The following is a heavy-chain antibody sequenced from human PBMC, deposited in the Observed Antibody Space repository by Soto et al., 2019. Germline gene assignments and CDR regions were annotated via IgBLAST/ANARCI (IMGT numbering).Heavy chain of an antibody. V-gene: IGHV5-10-1*01. D-gene: IGHD2-2*01. CDR3: ASXWCSSTSCPPYYYGMDV. CDR1: GYSFTIYW. CDR2: IDPSDSYT. J-gene: IGHJ6*02. Sequence: GESLKISCKGSGYSFTIYWISWVRQMPGKGLEWMGRIDPSDSYTNYSPSFQGHVTISADKSTSTAYMEVSSLRSEDTAVYYCASXWCSSTSCPPYYYGMDVWGQGTTVTVSS.